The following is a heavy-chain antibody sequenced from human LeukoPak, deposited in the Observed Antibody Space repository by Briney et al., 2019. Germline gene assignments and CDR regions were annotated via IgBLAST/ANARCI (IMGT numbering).Heavy chain of an antibody. CDR2: ISAYNGNT. CDR1: GYTFTSYG. D-gene: IGHD3-10*01. Sequence: GASVKVSCKASGYTFTSYGISWVRQAPGQGLEWMGWISAYNGNTNYAQKLQGRVTMTTDTSTSTAYMELRSLRSDDTAVYYCARDLRVRGVPLGVYWGQGTLVTVSS. J-gene: IGHJ4*02. V-gene: IGHV1-18*01. CDR3: ARDLRVRGVPLGVY.